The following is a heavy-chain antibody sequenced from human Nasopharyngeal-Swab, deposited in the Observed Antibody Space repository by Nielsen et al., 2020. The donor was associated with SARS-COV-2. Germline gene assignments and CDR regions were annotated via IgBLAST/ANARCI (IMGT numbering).Heavy chain of an antibody. CDR2: TYYRSKWYN. CDR3: ARGEDGGFDDAFDI. Sequence: SETLSLTCAISGDSVSRKSAAWNWIRQSPSRGLEWLGRTYYRSKWYNDYAVSVKSQITINPDTSKNQFSLQLNSVTPEDTAVYYCARGEDGGFDDAFDIWGQGTMVTVSS. D-gene: IGHD3-10*01. V-gene: IGHV6-1*01. J-gene: IGHJ3*02. CDR1: GDSVSRKSAA.